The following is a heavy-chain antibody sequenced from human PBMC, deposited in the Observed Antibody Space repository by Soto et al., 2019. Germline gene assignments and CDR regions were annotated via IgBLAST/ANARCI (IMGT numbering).Heavy chain of an antibody. CDR1: GDSFSSYY. J-gene: IGHJ6*02. V-gene: IGHV4-59*08. Sequence: SETLSLTCTVSGDSFSSYYWSWIRQPPGKGLEWIGYIYYSGSTKYNPSLKSRVTISVDTSKSQFSLKLSSVTAADTAVYYCARHFYGGNSYYYYGMDVWGQGTTVTVSS. CDR2: IYYSGST. D-gene: IGHD2-15*01. CDR3: ARHFYGGNSYYYYGMDV.